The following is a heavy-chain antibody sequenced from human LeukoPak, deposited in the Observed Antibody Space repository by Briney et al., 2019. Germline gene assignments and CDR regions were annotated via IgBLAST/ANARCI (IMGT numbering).Heavy chain of an antibody. D-gene: IGHD2-2*01. V-gene: IGHV4-34*01. CDR2: INHSGST. Sequence: SETLSLTCAVYGGSFSGYYWSWIRQPPGKGLEWIGEINHSGSTNYNPSLKSRVTISVDTSKNQFSLKLSSVTAADTAVYYCARGISSSTSAFDYWGQGTQVTVSS. J-gene: IGHJ4*02. CDR3: ARGISSSTSAFDY. CDR1: GGSFSGYY.